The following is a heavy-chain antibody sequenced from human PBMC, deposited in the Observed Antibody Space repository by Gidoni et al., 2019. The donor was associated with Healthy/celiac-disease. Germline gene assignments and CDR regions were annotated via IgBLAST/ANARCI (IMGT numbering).Heavy chain of an antibody. CDR2: IYYSGST. J-gene: IGHJ6*02. D-gene: IGHD1-26*01. CDR1: GGPISTGSYY. Sequence: QVQLQEXXXGLVKPSPTLSLTCTVPGGPISTGSYYWSWIRQHPGKGLEWIGYIYYSGSTYYNPSLKSRVTISVDTSKNQFSLKLSSVTAADTXXXYCARVVGATFHYYYYYGMDVWGQGTXXXXSS. V-gene: IGHV4-30-4*01. CDR3: ARVVGATFHYYYYYGMDV.